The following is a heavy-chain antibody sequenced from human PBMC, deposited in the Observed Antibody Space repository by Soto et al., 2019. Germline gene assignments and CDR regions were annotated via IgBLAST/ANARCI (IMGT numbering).Heavy chain of an antibody. V-gene: IGHV2-5*02. CDR2: IYWDDDK. Sequence: QITLKESGPTLVKPTQTLTLTCTFSGFSFITSGVGVGWIRQPPGRALEWLALIYWDDDKRYSPSLKSRLTITKDTSKNQVVLTMTNMDPADTATYYCAHRTVATTQGWDWFDPWGHETLVTVSS. CDR3: AHRTVATTQGWDWFDP. D-gene: IGHD5-12*01. J-gene: IGHJ5*02. CDR1: GFSFITSGVG.